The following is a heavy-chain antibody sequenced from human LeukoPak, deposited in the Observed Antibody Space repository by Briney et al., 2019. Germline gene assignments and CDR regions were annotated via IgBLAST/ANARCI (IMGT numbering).Heavy chain of an antibody. V-gene: IGHV3-23*01. CDR3: AGDRRYDSSGYFQH. J-gene: IGHJ1*01. Sequence: GGSLSLSCAASGFTFSIYAMSWVRQAPGKGLEWVSAISGSGGNTYYADSVKGLFTISRDNSKNTLDLQMNSLRAEDTAMYYCAGDRRYDSSGYFQHWGQGTLVAVSS. CDR1: GFTFSIYA. CDR2: ISGSGGNT. D-gene: IGHD3-22*01.